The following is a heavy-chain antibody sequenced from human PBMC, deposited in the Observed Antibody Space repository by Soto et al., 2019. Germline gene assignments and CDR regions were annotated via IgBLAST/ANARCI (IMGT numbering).Heavy chain of an antibody. CDR2: AFPVYGST. CDR3: ARRGVANSCDAFDI. D-gene: IGHD1-26*01. Sequence: QVQLVQSGAEVKKPGTSVPVSCEVSGGTFSNYAITWVRPAPGPGLEWLGGAFPVYGSTNYAQKFPGRVTITTGESATTTFMELSSLRSDDTAVYYCARRGVANSCDAFDIWGQGTLVTVS. CDR1: GGTFSNYA. V-gene: IGHV1-69*01. J-gene: IGHJ3*02.